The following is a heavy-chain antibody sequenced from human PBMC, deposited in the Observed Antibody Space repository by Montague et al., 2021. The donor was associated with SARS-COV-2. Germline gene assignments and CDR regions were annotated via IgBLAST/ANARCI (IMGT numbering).Heavy chain of an antibody. Sequence: SETLSLTCRVSGDSISTSTWWTWVRQTPGKGLEWIGEIFHSGTINYNQSLKSRVSISVDKSNNQFSLRLSSLIAADTAVYYCATLSRRTAAGTRDYFGLDVWGQGTTDVVSS. D-gene: IGHD6-13*01. V-gene: IGHV4-4*02. J-gene: IGHJ6*02. CDR2: IFHSGTI. CDR1: GDSISTSTW. CDR3: ATLSRRTAAGTRDYFGLDV.